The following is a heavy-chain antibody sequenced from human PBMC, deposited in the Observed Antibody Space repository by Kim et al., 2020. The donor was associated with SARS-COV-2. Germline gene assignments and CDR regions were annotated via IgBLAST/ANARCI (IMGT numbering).Heavy chain of an antibody. V-gene: IGHV3-7*01. J-gene: IGHJ4*02. CDR1: GFTFSSYW. CDR3: ARDMGLGRYFDWFPLDY. CDR2: IKQDGSEK. Sequence: GGSLRLSCAASGFTFSSYWMSWVRQAPGKGLEWVANIKQDGSEKYYVDSVKGLFTISRDNAKNSLYLQMNSLRAEDTAVYYCARDMGLGRYFDWFPLDYWGQGTLVTVSS. D-gene: IGHD3-9*01.